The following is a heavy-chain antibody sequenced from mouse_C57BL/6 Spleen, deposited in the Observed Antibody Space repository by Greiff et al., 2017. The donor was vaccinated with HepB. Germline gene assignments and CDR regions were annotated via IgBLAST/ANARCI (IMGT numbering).Heavy chain of an antibody. J-gene: IGHJ3*01. D-gene: IGHD2-1*01. Sequence: EVKLVESGGGLVKPGGSLKLSCAASGFTFSSYAMSWVRQTPEKRLEWVATISDGGSYTYYPDNVKGRFTISRDNAKNNLYLQMSHLKSEDTAMYYCARDPIYYGNYFAYWGQGTLVTVSA. V-gene: IGHV5-4*01. CDR3: ARDPIYYGNYFAY. CDR1: GFTFSSYA. CDR2: ISDGGSYT.